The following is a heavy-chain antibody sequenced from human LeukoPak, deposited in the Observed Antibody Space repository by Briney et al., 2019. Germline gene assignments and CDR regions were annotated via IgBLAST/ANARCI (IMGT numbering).Heavy chain of an antibody. CDR3: ARAWAYYYDSSGYYSYDAFDI. CDR1: GGSISSYY. V-gene: IGHV4-59*01. Sequence: PSETLSLTCTVSGGSISSYYWSWIRQPPGKGLEWSGYIYYSGSTNYNPSLKSRATISVDTSKNQFSLKLSSVTAADTAVYYCARAWAYYYDSSGYYSYDAFDIRGQGTMVTVSS. J-gene: IGHJ3*02. CDR2: IYYSGST. D-gene: IGHD3-22*01.